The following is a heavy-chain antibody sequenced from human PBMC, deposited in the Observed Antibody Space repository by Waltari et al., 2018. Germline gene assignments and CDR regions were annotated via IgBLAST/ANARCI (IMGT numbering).Heavy chain of an antibody. Sequence: QVQLQESGPGLVKPSETLSLTCTVSGGSISSYYWSWIRQPPGKGLEWIGYIYYSGSTNYNPSLKSRVTISVDTSKNQFSLKLSSVTAADTAVYYCARGGSGYYGYFQHWGQGTLVTVSS. CDR3: ARGGSGYYGYFQH. CDR1: GGSISSYY. J-gene: IGHJ1*01. CDR2: IYYSGST. D-gene: IGHD3-22*01. V-gene: IGHV4-59*01.